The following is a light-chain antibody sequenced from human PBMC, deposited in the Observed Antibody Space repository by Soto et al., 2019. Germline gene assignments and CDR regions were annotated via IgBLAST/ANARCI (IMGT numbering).Light chain of an antibody. CDR2: AAS. V-gene: IGKV3D-7*01. Sequence: IGVTHSVLSLSLSAGERATLSCRAWMRRISNYLAWYQQKPGQAPKLLIYAASTMATGVPYSFSGSGSVTDFTLTISSLQPEDFATYYCQQSYSAPLTFGGGTKVDIK. CDR3: QQSYSAPLT. J-gene: IGKJ4*01. CDR1: MRRISNY.